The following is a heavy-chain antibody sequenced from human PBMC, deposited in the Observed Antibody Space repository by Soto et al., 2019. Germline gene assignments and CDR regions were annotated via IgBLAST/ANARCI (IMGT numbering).Heavy chain of an antibody. CDR3: ARDGVKVFGADY. CDR1: GFTFSSYG. V-gene: IGHV3-33*01. CDR2: IWYDGSNK. J-gene: IGHJ4*02. Sequence: PGGSLRLSCAASGFTFSSYGMHWVRQAPGKGLEWVAVIWYDGSNKYYADSVKGRFTISRDNSKNTLYLQMNSLRAEDTAVYYCARDGVKVFGADYWGQGTLVTVSS. D-gene: IGHD3-3*01.